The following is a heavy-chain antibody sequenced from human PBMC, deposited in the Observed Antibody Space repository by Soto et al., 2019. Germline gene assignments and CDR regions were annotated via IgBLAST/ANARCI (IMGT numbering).Heavy chain of an antibody. CDR1: GGTFTTYS. CDR2: IIPILDVA. D-gene: IGHD3-16*01. V-gene: IGHV1-69*02. CDR3: ARGGGTSDDTFDI. Sequence: QVQLVQSGAEVKKPGSSVKVSCKASGGTFTTYSFSWVRQAPGQGLEWLGRIIPILDVANYAQKFQGRVTITADKSTNTAYMELRSLRFEDTAVYYCARGGGTSDDTFDIWGQGTMVAVSS. J-gene: IGHJ3*02.